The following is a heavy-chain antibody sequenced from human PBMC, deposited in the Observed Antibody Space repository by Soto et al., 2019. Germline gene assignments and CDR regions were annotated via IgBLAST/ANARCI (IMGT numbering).Heavy chain of an antibody. CDR3: ARDQYYDFWSGYYFST. Sequence: QVQLQESGPGLVKPSETLSLTCTVSGGSVSSGSHYWNWIRQPPGKGLEWIGNVYFRGTTNYNPSLKSRVTISVDMSKNQVSLKLSSVTAADTAVYYCARDQYYDFWSGYYFSTWGQGTTVSVSS. CDR2: VYFRGTT. J-gene: IGHJ6*02. CDR1: GGSVSSGSHY. D-gene: IGHD3-3*01. V-gene: IGHV4-61*01.